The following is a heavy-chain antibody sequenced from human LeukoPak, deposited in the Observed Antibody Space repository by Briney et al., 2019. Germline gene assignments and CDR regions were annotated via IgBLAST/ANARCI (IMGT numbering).Heavy chain of an antibody. V-gene: IGHV3-23*01. CDR3: AKASEYSSSSDLDY. Sequence: GGSLRLSCAASGFTFSIYAMSWVRQAPGKGLEWVSGISGSGGSTYYADSVRGRFTISRDNSKNTLYLQMNSLRAEDTAVYYCAKASEYSSSSDLDYWGQGTLVTVSS. D-gene: IGHD6-6*01. J-gene: IGHJ4*02. CDR2: ISGSGGST. CDR1: GFTFSIYA.